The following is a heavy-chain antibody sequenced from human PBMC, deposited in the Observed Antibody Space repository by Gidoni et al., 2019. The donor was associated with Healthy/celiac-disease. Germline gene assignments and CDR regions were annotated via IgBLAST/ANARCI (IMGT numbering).Heavy chain of an antibody. J-gene: IGHJ4*02. CDR1: GFTFGAFA. D-gene: IGHD6-13*01. CDR3: TSYSSYFDY. CDR2: IRSKAYGGTT. V-gene: IGHV3-49*03. Sequence: EVQLVESGGGLVQPGRSLRLYCTASGFTFGAFAMSWFRQAPGKGLEWVGFIRSKAYGGTTEYAASVKGRFTISRDDSKSIAYLQMNSLKTEDTAVYYCTSYSSYFDYWGQGTLVTVSS.